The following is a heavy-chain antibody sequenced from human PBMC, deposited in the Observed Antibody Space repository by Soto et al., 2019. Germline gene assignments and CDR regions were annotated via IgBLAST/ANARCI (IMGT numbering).Heavy chain of an antibody. CDR3: ARGMTTVTTIDY. CDR1: GGSISSGGYS. Sequence: QLQLQESGSGLVKPSQTLSLTCAVSGGSISSGGYSWSWIRQPPGKGLEWIGYIYHSGSTYYNPSLKRRVTISVDRSKNQFSLKLSSVTAADTGVYYCARGMTTVTTIDYWGQGTLVTVSS. J-gene: IGHJ4*02. D-gene: IGHD4-4*01. V-gene: IGHV4-30-2*01. CDR2: IYHSGST.